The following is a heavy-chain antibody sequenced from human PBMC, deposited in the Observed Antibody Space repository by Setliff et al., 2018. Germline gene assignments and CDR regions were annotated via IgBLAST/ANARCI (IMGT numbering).Heavy chain of an antibody. V-gene: IGHV3-30*07. CDR3: TTDPSPTFGGVIGAAFDI. CDR1: GVTFSRHA. J-gene: IGHJ3*02. D-gene: IGHD3-16*01. Sequence: GGSLRLSCAASGVTFSRHAMHWVRQAPGKGLEWVAVISYDGINKYYADSVRGRFTISRDHSKNTLYLQMNSLKTEDTAVYYCTTDPSPTFGGVIGAAFDIWGQGTMVTVSS. CDR2: ISYDGINK.